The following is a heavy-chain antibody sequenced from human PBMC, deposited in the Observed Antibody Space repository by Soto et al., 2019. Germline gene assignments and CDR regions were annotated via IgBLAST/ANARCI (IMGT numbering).Heavy chain of an antibody. Sequence: HPGGSLILSCAASGFTFSSYAMSWVRQAPGKGLEWVSAISVSGGSTYYADSVKGRFTTSRDNTKNTLYLKMNSLRAEDPAVSYCAKDSYSGGTRGWFDPWGQGTLVTVSS. CDR1: GFTFSSYA. CDR3: AKDSYSGGTRGWFDP. CDR2: ISVSGGST. J-gene: IGHJ5*02. V-gene: IGHV3-23*01. D-gene: IGHD1-1*01.